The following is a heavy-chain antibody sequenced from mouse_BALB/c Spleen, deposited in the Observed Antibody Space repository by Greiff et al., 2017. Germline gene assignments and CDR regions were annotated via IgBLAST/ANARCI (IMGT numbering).Heavy chain of an antibody. CDR2: INPSNGRT. Sequence: QVQLQQSGAELVKPGASVKLSCKASGYTFTSYWMHWVKQRPGQGLEWIGEINPSNGRTNYNEKFKSKATLTVDKSSSTAYMQLSSLTSEDSAVYYCARSPYDYDGLDYWGQGTTLTVSS. CDR3: ARSPYDYDGLDY. J-gene: IGHJ2*01. V-gene: IGHV1S81*02. CDR1: GYTFTSYW. D-gene: IGHD2-4*01.